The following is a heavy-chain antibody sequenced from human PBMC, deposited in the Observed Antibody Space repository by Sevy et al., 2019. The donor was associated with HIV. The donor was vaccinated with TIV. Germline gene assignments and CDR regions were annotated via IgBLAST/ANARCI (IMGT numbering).Heavy chain of an antibody. D-gene: IGHD2-2*01. CDR1: GFTFSDYY. J-gene: IGHJ6*02. Sequence: GGSLRLSCAASGFTFSDYYMSWIRQAPGKGLEWVSYISSSGSTIYYADSVKGRFTISRDNAKNSRYLQMNSLRAEDTAVYYCARDLPYCSSTSCRGYYYYYGMDVWGQGTMVTVSS. V-gene: IGHV3-11*04. CDR3: ARDLPYCSSTSCRGYYYYYGMDV. CDR2: ISSSGSTI.